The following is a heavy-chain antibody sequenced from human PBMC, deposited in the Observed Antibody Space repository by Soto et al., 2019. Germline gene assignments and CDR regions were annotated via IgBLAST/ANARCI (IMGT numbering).Heavy chain of an antibody. J-gene: IGHJ3*02. Sequence: GGSLRLSCAASGFIFSSYWMHWVRQAPGKGLESVSGISNDGVNTNYADSVKGRFTISRDNSKNTLFLQMSSLRAEDTAVFYCVVRGSAFDIWGQGTMVTVSS. V-gene: IGHV3-64D*08. CDR2: ISNDGVNT. CDR3: VVRGSAFDI. D-gene: IGHD3-10*01. CDR1: GFIFSSYW.